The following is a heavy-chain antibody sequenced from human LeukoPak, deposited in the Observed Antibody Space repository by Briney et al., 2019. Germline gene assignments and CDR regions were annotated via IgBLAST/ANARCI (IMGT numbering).Heavy chain of an antibody. D-gene: IGHD4-11*01. J-gene: IGHJ4*02. CDR1: GFTFSSYE. V-gene: IGHV3-48*03. Sequence: GGSLRLSCAASGFTFSSYEMNWVRQAPGKGLEWVSYISSSGSTIYYADSVKGRFTISRDNAKNSLYLQMNSLRVEDTAVYYCAREKVTYSFFDYWGQGTLVTVSS. CDR3: AREKVTYSFFDY. CDR2: ISSSGSTI.